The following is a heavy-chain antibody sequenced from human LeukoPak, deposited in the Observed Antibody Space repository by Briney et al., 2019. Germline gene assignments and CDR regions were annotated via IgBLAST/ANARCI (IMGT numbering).Heavy chain of an antibody. Sequence: GGSLRLSCVASGFPFSSYWMTWVRQAPGKGLEWVANINQDGSEKHYVDSVKGRFTISRDNAKNSLYLQMNSLRAEDTAVYYCARSYGAFSGPVAYWGQGTLVTLSS. CDR3: ARSYGAFSGPVAY. J-gene: IGHJ4*02. CDR2: INQDGSEK. D-gene: IGHD4-17*01. CDR1: GFPFSSYW. V-gene: IGHV3-7*01.